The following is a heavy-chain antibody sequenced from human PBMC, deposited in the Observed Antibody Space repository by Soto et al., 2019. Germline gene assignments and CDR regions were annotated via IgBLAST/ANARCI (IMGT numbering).Heavy chain of an antibody. Sequence: QITLNESGPTLVKPTQTLTLTCTFSGFSLTTSGVGVGWIRQSPGKAPEWLALIYWDDDKRYSPSLKSRLTITKDTSKNQVVLTTANLDPADTATYYCAHRVLRTVYGLVTTTAIYFDFWGQGTPVAVSS. V-gene: IGHV2-5*02. J-gene: IGHJ4*02. CDR1: GFSLTTSGVG. CDR3: AHRVLRTVYGLVTTTAIYFDF. D-gene: IGHD3-3*01. CDR2: IYWDDDK.